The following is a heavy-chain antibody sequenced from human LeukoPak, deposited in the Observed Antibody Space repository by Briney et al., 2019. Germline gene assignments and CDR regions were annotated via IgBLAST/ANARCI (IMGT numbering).Heavy chain of an antibody. D-gene: IGHD4-17*01. Sequence: ASVTVSCKTSGHTFTGYFIHWVRQAPGQGLEWMGWINPNSGGTNSAQKFQARVTMTRDTSISTAYMELSSLRSDDTAMYYCAMASNANDSGARGAFDIWGQGTMVTVSS. CDR3: AMASNANDSGARGAFDI. J-gene: IGHJ3*02. V-gene: IGHV1-2*02. CDR1: GHTFTGYF. CDR2: INPNSGGT.